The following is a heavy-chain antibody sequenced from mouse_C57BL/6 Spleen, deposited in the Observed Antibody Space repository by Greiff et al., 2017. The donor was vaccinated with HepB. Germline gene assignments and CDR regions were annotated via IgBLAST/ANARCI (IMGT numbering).Heavy chain of an antibody. Sequence: QVQLQQPGAELVRPGSSVKLSCKASGYTFTSYWMHWVKQRPIQGLEWIGNIDPSDSETHYNQKFKDKATLTVDKSSSTAYMQLSSLTSEDSAVYYCAGRHYGSSYFDYWGQGTTLTVSS. V-gene: IGHV1-52*01. J-gene: IGHJ2*01. CDR1: GYTFTSYW. CDR2: IDPSDSET. CDR3: AGRHYGSSYFDY. D-gene: IGHD1-1*01.